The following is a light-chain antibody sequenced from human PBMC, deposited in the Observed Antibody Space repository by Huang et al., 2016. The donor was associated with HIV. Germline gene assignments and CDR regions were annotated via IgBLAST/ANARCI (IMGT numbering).Light chain of an antibody. Sequence: EVVLTQSPGTLSVSPGERANLSCRASQSVSTNLAWYQCKPGQAPRLLIFSASTRATDIPARVSGSGSGTDFTLTISSLESEDFAVYYCQQYDNWPPLTFGGGTRVDIK. CDR2: SAS. J-gene: IGKJ4*01. V-gene: IGKV3-15*01. CDR1: QSVSTN. CDR3: QQYDNWPPLT.